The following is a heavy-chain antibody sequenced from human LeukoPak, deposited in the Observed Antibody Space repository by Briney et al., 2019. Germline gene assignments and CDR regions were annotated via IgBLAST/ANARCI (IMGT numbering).Heavy chain of an antibody. Sequence: GGSLRLSCAASGFTFRSYSMNWGRQAPGKGLEWISYINSGRSTIKYADSVKGRFSISRDNAKNSLYLQMNSLRAEDTAVYYCARDLGIFDSWGQGTLVTVSS. CDR3: ARDLGIFDS. V-gene: IGHV3-48*04. CDR2: INSGRSTI. J-gene: IGHJ4*02. D-gene: IGHD1-26*01. CDR1: GFTFRSYS.